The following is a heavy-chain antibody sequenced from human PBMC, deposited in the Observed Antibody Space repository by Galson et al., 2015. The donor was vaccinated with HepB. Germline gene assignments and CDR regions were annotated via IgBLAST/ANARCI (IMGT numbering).Heavy chain of an antibody. CDR3: ARQYYYGSGSYYKGLSVGAFDI. Sequence: QSGAEVKKPGESLRISCKGSGYSFTSYWISWVRQMPGKGLEWMGRIDPSDSYTNYSPSFQGHVTISADKSISTAYLQWSSLKASDTAMYYCARQYYYGSGSYYKGLSVGAFDIWGQGTMVTVSS. D-gene: IGHD3-10*01. V-gene: IGHV5-10-1*01. CDR2: IDPSDSYT. J-gene: IGHJ3*02. CDR1: GYSFTSYW.